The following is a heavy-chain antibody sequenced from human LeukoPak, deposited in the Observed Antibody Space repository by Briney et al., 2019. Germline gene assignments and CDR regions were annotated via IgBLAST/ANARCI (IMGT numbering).Heavy chain of an antibody. CDR3: AKTLFGFSYGKIDY. D-gene: IGHD5-18*01. J-gene: IGHJ4*02. Sequence: GGSLRLSCATSEFTFRSHAMNWVRQAPGKGLEWVSSISDTGDTYYADSVKGRFTISRDNSRNTLYLQMNRLRAEDTAVYYCAKTLFGFSYGKIDYWGQGTLVTVSS. CDR1: EFTFRSHA. CDR2: ISDTGDT. V-gene: IGHV3-23*01.